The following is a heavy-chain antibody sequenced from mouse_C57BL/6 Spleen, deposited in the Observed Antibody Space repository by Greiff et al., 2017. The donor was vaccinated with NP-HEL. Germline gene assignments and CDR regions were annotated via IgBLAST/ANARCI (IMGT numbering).Heavy chain of an antibody. V-gene: IGHV1-80*01. CDR3: ARPAGTTVHYFDY. CDR1: GYAFSSYW. CDR2: IYPGDGDT. Sequence: VQLQQSGAELVKPGASVKISCKASGYAFSSYWMNWVKQRPGKGLEWIGQIYPGDGDTNYNGKFKGKATLTADKSSSTAYMQLSSLTSEDSAVYFWARPAGTTVHYFDYWGQGTTLTVAS. J-gene: IGHJ2*01. D-gene: IGHD1-1*01.